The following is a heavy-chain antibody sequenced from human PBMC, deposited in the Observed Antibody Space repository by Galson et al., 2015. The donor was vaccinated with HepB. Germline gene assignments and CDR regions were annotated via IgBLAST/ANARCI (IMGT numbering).Heavy chain of an antibody. J-gene: IGHJ4*02. D-gene: IGHD4-17*01. CDR3: ARVGGTTVTTMVY. CDR1: GYTFTGYY. Sequence: SVKVSCKASGYTFTGYYMHWVRQAPRQGLEWMGWINPNSGGTNYAQKFQGRVTITADESTSTAYMELSSLRSEDTAAYYCARVGGTTVTTMVYWGQGTLVTVSS. V-gene: IGHV1-2*02. CDR2: INPNSGGT.